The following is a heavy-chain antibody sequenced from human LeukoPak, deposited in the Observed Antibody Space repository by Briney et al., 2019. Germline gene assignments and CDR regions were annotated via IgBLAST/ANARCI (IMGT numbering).Heavy chain of an antibody. V-gene: IGHV3-23*01. J-gene: IGHJ6*02. D-gene: IGHD3-16*01. CDR2: ISKSGDHT. Sequence: GGSLRLSCAVSGLTFNNYAMSWVRQDPGKGLEWVSAISKSGDHTDYAASAKGRFTIYRDNSKNTQYLQMNSLRAEDTAVYYCATSWGPDTSAFRWGRDGMDVWGQGTKVIVS. CDR3: ATSWGPDTSAFRWGRDGMDV. CDR1: GLTFNNYA.